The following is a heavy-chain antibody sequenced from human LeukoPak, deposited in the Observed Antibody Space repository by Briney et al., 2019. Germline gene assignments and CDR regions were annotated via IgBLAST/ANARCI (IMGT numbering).Heavy chain of an antibody. CDR3: ARGEQLGASFDY. CDR1: GGSFSGYY. CDR2: INHSGST. D-gene: IGHD6-13*01. J-gene: IGHJ4*02. Sequence: PSETLSLTCAVYGGSFSGYYWSWIRQPPGKGLEWIGEINHSGSTNYNPSLKSRVTISVDTSKNQFSLKLSSVTAADTAVYHCARGEQLGASFDYWGQGTLVTVSS. V-gene: IGHV4-34*01.